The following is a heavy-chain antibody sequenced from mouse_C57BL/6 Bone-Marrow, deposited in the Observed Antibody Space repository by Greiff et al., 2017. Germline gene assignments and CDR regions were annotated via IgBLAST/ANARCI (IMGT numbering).Heavy chain of an antibody. D-gene: IGHD1-1*01. CDR3: ARRAGINYFDY. Sequence: QVQLKQPGAELVMPGASVKLSCKASGYTFTSYWMHWVKQRPGQGLEWIGEIDPSDSYTNYNQKFKGKSTLTVDKSSSTAYMQLSSLTSEDSAVYYCARRAGINYFDYWGQGTTLTVSS. CDR1: GYTFTSYW. J-gene: IGHJ2*01. CDR2: IDPSDSYT. V-gene: IGHV1-69*01.